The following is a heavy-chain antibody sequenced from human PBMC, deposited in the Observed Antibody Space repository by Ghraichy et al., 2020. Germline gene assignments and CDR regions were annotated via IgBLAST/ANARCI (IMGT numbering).Heavy chain of an antibody. J-gene: IGHJ2*01. CDR2: INPNSGGT. D-gene: IGHD3-3*01. Sequence: ASVKVSCKASGYTFTGYYMHWVRQAPGQGLEWMGRINPNSGGTNYAQKFQGRVTMTRDTSISTAYMELSRLRSDDTAVYYCARSKQDVTIFGVVMPSWYFDLWGRGTLVTVSS. CDR3: ARSKQDVTIFGVVMPSWYFDL. V-gene: IGHV1-2*06. CDR1: GYTFTGYY.